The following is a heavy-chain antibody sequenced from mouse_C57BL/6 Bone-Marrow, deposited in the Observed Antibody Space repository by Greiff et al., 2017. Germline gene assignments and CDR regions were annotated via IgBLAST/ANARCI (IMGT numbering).Heavy chain of an antibody. CDR2: INPGSGGT. CDR3: AREKSYYSNPAWFAY. CDR1: GYAFTNYL. V-gene: IGHV1-54*01. D-gene: IGHD2-5*01. Sequence: QVQLQQSGAELVRPGTSVKVSCKASGYAFTNYLIEWVKQRPGQGLEWIGVINPGSGGTTSNEKFKGKATLTADKSSSTAYMQLSSLTSEDSAVYFCAREKSYYSNPAWFAYWGQGTLVTVSA. J-gene: IGHJ3*01.